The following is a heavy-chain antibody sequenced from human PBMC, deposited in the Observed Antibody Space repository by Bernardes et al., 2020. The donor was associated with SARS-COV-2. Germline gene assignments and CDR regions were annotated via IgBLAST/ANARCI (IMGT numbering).Heavy chain of an antibody. CDR2: ISYDGSNK. V-gene: IGHV3-30*18. J-gene: IGHJ4*02. D-gene: IGHD3-10*01. CDR3: AKDLPHVLSGCYYNALDY. Sequence: GGSLRLSCAASGFTFSSYGMHWVRQAPGKGLEWVAVISYDGSNKYYADSVKGRFTISRDNSKNTLYLQMNSLRAEDTAVYYCAKDLPHVLSGCYYNALDYWGQGTLVTVSS. CDR1: GFTFSSYG.